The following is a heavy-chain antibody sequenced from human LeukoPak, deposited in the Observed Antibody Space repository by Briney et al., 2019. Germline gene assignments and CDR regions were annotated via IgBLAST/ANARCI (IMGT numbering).Heavy chain of an antibody. V-gene: IGHV4-31*03. D-gene: IGHD1-26*01. J-gene: IGHJ4*02. CDR2: IYYSGST. CDR1: GGSISSGGYY. CDR3: ARVPIMERGVDY. Sequence: PSETLSLTCTVSGGSISSGGYYWSWIRQHPGKGLEWIGYIYYSGSTYYDPSLKSRVTISVDTSKNQFSLKLSSVTAADMAVYYCARVPIMERGVDYWGQGTLVTVSS.